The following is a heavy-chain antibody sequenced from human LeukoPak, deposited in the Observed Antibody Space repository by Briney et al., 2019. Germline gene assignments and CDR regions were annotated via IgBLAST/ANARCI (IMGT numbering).Heavy chain of an antibody. V-gene: IGHV3-33*01. J-gene: IGHJ4*02. CDR2: LWYDGTNK. CDR1: GFSFSSYG. D-gene: IGHD3-22*01. CDR3: ARARNNYDSSGYSALDY. Sequence: PGGSLRLSCAASGFSFSSYGMHWVRQAPGKGLEGVASLWYDGTNKYYADCVKGRFTISRDNSKNTLYLQMDSLRAEDTAVYYCARARNNYDSSGYSALDYWGQGTLVTVSS.